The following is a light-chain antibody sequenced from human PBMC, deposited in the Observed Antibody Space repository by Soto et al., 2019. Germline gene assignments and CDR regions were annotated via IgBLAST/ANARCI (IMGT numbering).Light chain of an antibody. CDR3: QEYDGAPIT. Sequence: ENVLTQAAGTLTLSPGERATLSCRTSQSVSNNYLAWYQQKPGQAPRLVIFDASNRASGMPERFSGSGSGTDFTLTIARLEPEDFAVYYCQEYDGAPITFGLGTRLEIK. CDR2: DAS. J-gene: IGKJ5*01. V-gene: IGKV3-20*01. CDR1: QSVSNNY.